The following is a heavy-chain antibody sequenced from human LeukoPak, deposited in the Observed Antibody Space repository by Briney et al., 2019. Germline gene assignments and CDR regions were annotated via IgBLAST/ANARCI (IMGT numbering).Heavy chain of an antibody. CDR2: ISYDGSNK. D-gene: IGHD5-12*01. J-gene: IGHJ6*02. CDR1: GFTFSSYG. Sequence: GGCLRLSCAASGFTFSSYGMHWVRQAPGKGLEWVAVISYDGSNKYYADSVKGRFTISRDNSKNTLYLQMNSLRAEDTAVYYCAKDAGRGYSGYDSAYYYYYGMDVWGQGTTVTVSS. CDR3: AKDAGRGYSGYDSAYYYYYGMDV. V-gene: IGHV3-30*18.